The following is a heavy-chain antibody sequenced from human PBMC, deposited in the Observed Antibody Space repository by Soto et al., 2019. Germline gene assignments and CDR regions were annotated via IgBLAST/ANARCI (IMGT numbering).Heavy chain of an antibody. CDR2: IIPIFGTA. CDR1: GGTFSSYA. Sequence: GASVKVSCKASGGTFSSYAISWVRQAPGQGLEWMGGIIPIFGTANYAQKFQGRVTITADESTSTAYMELSSLRSEDTAVYYCARLPEDCSSTSCYLGYWGQGTLVTVSS. J-gene: IGHJ4*02. CDR3: ARLPEDCSSTSCYLGY. D-gene: IGHD2-2*01. V-gene: IGHV1-69*13.